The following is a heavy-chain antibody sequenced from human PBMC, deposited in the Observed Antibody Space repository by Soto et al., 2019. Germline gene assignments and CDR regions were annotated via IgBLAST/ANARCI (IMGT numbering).Heavy chain of an antibody. D-gene: IGHD5-18*01. V-gene: IGHV4-59*01. Sequence: QVQLQESGPGLVKPSETLSLTCTVSGGSISSYYWSWIRQPPGKGLEWIGSIYYSGSTNYNPSLKSRVTLSVDTSMNQFSLKLSSVTAADTAVYYCARAGGYSYGWSFDYWGQGTLVTGSS. CDR3: ARAGGYSYGWSFDY. CDR2: IYYSGST. CDR1: GGSISSYY. J-gene: IGHJ4*02.